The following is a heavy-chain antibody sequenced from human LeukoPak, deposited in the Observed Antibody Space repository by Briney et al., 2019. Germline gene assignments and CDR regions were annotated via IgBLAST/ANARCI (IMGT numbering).Heavy chain of an antibody. CDR3: ARVYSSGYYYYYYYMDV. CDR1: GGSISSYY. J-gene: IGHJ6*03. D-gene: IGHD3-22*01. Sequence: SETLSLTCTVSGGSISSYYWSWIRQPPGKGLEWIGYISYSGSTNYNPSLKSRVTISGDTSKNQFSLKLSSVTAADTAVYYCARVYSSGYYYYYYYMDVWGKGTTVTVSS. CDR2: ISYSGST. V-gene: IGHV4-59*08.